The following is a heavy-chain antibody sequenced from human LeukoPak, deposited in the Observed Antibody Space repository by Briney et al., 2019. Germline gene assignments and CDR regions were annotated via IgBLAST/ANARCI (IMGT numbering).Heavy chain of an antibody. CDR2: IYHNGDT. CDR3: AKKVAGVGWFDP. CDR1: RYSVNNNDW. V-gene: IGHV4-28*01. D-gene: IGHD7-27*01. Sequence: SETLSLTCDVYRYSVNNNDWWGWIRQPPGKGLEWIGYIYHNGDTYYSPSLKSRITLSVDTSKNQFSLRLTSVTAMDAAVYYCAKKVAGVGWFDPWGQGTLVTVSS. J-gene: IGHJ5*02.